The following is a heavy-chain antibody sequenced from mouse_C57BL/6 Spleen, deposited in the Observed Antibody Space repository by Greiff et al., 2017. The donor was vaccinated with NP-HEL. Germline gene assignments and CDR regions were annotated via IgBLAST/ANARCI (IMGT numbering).Heavy chain of an antibody. D-gene: IGHD1-2*01. CDR1: GFTFSSYA. J-gene: IGHJ4*01. Sequence: DVKLVESGGGLVKPGGSLKLSCAASGFTFSSYAMSWVRQTPEKRLEWVATISDGGSYTYYPDNVKGRFTISRDNAKNNLYLQMSHLKSEDTAMYYCASAPGYDDAMDYWGQGTSVTVSS. CDR3: ASAPGYDDAMDY. V-gene: IGHV5-4*03. CDR2: ISDGGSYT.